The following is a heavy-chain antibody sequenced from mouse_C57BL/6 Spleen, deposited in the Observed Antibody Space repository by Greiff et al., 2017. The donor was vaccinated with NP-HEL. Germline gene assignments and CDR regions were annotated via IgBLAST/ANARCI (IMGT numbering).Heavy chain of an antibody. CDR1: GYTFTDYE. V-gene: IGHV1-15*01. Sequence: QVQLKQSGAELVRPGASVTLSCKASGYTFTDYEMHWVKQTPVHGLEWIGAIDPETGGTAYNQKFKGKAILTADKSSSTAYMELRSLTSEDSAVYYCTRGGGGYYAMDYWGQGTSVTVSS. D-gene: IGHD1-1*02. CDR2: IDPETGGT. J-gene: IGHJ4*01. CDR3: TRGGGGYYAMDY.